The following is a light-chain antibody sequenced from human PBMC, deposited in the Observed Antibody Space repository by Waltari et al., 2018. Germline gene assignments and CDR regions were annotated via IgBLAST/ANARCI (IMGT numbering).Light chain of an antibody. V-gene: IGLV1-40*01. J-gene: IGLJ2*01. Sequence: QPVLTQPPSVSGAPGQRVTISCTGSSPNIGAAFDVHWYQQVPGTAPKLLIYGHNTRPSGVPDRFSGSKSGTSASLAITGLQAEDEADYFCQSYDRSLNADLIFGGGTKLTVL. CDR1: SPNIGAAFD. CDR3: QSYDRSLNADLI. CDR2: GHN.